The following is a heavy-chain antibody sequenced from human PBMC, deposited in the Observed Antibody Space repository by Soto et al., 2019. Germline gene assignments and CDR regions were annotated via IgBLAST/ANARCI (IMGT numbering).Heavy chain of an antibody. V-gene: IGHV3-23*01. CDR3: AKDSVFEQLVYGMDV. D-gene: IGHD6-6*01. Sequence: PGGSLRLSCAASGFTFNSCALSWVRQAPGKGLEWVSAISGSGATTYYADSVKGRFTISKDSFTNTLFLQINNLSAEDTAVYYCAKDSVFEQLVYGMDVWGQGTTVTVSS. J-gene: IGHJ6*02. CDR1: GFTFNSCA. CDR2: ISGSGATT.